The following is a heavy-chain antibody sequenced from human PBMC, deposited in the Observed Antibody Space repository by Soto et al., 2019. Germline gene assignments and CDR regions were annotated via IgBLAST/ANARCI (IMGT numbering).Heavy chain of an antibody. D-gene: IGHD3-9*01. CDR2: INHSGST. Sequence: SETLSLTCTVSGGSISSGGYYWSWIRQPPGKGLEWIGEINHSGSTNYNPSLKSRVTISVDTSKNQFSLKLSSVTAADTAVYYCARGHYDILTGYYGAFDIWGQGTMVTVSS. V-gene: IGHV4-39*07. CDR3: ARGHYDILTGYYGAFDI. J-gene: IGHJ3*02. CDR1: GGSISSGGYY.